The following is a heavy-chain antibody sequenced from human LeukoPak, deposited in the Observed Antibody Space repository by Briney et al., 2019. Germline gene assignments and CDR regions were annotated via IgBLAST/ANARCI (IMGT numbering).Heavy chain of an antibody. CDR2: IYYSGST. J-gene: IGHJ2*01. Sequence: SETLSLTCTVSGGSISSSSYYWSWIRQPPGKGLEWIGYIYYSGSTNYNPSLKSRGTISVDTSKNHFPLKLSSVTTADTTVVYCASDQVERYSSGWNWYFDLWGRGTLVTVSS. CDR1: GGSISSSSYY. V-gene: IGHV4-61*03. CDR3: ASDQVERYSSGWNWYFDL. D-gene: IGHD6-19*01.